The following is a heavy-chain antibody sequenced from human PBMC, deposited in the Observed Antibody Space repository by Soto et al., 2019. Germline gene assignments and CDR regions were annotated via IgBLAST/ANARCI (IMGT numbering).Heavy chain of an antibody. CDR1: GFTVSSNY. CDR3: ARSWAVAGSYDY. D-gene: IGHD6-19*01. Sequence: EVQLVESGGGLVQPGGSLRLSCAASGFTVSSNYMNWVRQAPGKGLEWVSVIYSGGSTYYADSVKGRFTISRDNSKNTLYLQMNSLRAEDTDVYYCARSWAVAGSYDYWGQGTLVTVSS. CDR2: IYSGGST. J-gene: IGHJ4*02. V-gene: IGHV3-66*01.